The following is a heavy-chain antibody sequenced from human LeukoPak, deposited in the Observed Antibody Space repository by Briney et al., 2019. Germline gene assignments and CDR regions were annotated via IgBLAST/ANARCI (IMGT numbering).Heavy chain of an antibody. V-gene: IGHV1-2*04. CDR1: GYTFTGYY. CDR2: INPNSGGT. J-gene: IGHJ4*02. CDR3: ALSGSSSWYGLEDAGFY. D-gene: IGHD6-13*01. Sequence: ASVKVSCKASGYTFTGYYMNWVRQAPGQGLEWMGWINPNSGGTNYAQKFQGWVTMTRDTSISTAYMELSRLRSDDTAVYYCALSGSSSWYGLEDAGFYWGQGTLVTVSS.